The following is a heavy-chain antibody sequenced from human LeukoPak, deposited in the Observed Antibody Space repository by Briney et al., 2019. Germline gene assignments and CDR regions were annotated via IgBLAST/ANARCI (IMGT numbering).Heavy chain of an antibody. J-gene: IGHJ4*02. CDR1: GFTFSSNW. CDR3: AKDYSSSWYEDSGFDY. CDR2: IKPDGSAE. Sequence: PGGSLRLSCATSGFTFSSNWMSWVRHVPGRGLDWVANIKPDGSAEYYAASVKGRFTVSRDNAKNSLYLQMNSLRVEDTAVYYCAKDYSSSWYEDSGFDYWGQGTLVTVSS. D-gene: IGHD6-13*01. V-gene: IGHV3-7*01.